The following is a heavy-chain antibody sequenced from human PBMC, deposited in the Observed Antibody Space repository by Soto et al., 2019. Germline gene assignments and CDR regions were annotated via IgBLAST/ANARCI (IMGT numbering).Heavy chain of an antibody. J-gene: IGHJ6*02. CDR2: ISYDGNNK. V-gene: IGHV3-30-3*01. CDR3: ARAPHRGKAAPGTWGAGRDV. CDR1: GFSFSSYA. D-gene: IGHD6-25*01. Sequence: QVQVVESGGGVVQPGRSLRLSCAASGFSFSSYAMHWVRQAPGKGLEWVAVISYDGNNKYYADSVKGRITISRDSSKNMVYLHMISRRPADKAVYYCARAPHRGKAAPGTWGAGRDVWGQGTTVTVSS.